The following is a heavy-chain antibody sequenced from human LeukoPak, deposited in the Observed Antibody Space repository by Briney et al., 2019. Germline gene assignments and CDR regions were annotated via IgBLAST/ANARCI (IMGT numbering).Heavy chain of an antibody. CDR3: ARAELSDVVVTANLEPVAFGY. CDR2: IYYSGST. Sequence: PSETLSLTCTVSGGSISSGDYYWSWIRQPPGKGLEWIGYIYYSGSTYYNPSLKSRVTISVDTSKNQFSLKLSSVTAADTAVYYCARAELSDVVVTANLEPVAFGYWGQGTLVTVSS. D-gene: IGHD2-21*02. V-gene: IGHV4-30-4*01. J-gene: IGHJ4*02. CDR1: GGSISSGDYY.